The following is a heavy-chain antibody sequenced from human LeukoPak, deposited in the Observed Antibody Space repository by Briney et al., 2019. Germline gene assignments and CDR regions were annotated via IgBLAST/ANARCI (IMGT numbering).Heavy chain of an antibody. CDR3: ARTYYYDSSGYWHSSPEYYFDY. CDR1: GGSISSGDYY. CDR2: SYYSGST. J-gene: IGHJ4*02. V-gene: IGHV4-30-4*08. D-gene: IGHD3-22*01. Sequence: SQTLSLTCTVSGGSISSGDYYWSWIRQPPVKGLEWIGHSYYSGSTYYYPPRTVRVSISVDTSTNQFSMTLRSVTAADTAVYYCARTYYYDSSGYWHSSPEYYFDYWGQGTLVAVSS.